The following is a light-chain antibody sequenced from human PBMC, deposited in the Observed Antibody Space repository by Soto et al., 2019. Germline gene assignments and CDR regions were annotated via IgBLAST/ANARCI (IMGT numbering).Light chain of an antibody. J-gene: IGKJ1*01. CDR1: QSVSSN. CDR2: GAS. Sequence: EIVMTQSPATLSVSPGERATLSCRASQSVSSNLAWYQQKPGQAPRLLIYGASTRATGIPARFSGSGSGTDFTLTINRLEPEDFAVYYCQRYGSSPSWTFGQGTKVDI. CDR3: QRYGSSPSWT. V-gene: IGKV3-15*01.